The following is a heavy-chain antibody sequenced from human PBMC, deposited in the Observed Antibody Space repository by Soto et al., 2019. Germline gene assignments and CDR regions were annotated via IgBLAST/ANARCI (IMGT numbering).Heavy chain of an antibody. V-gene: IGHV3-23*01. CDR3: AKDYGSGSYGP. D-gene: IGHD3-10*01. CDR1: GFTYSTYA. J-gene: IGHJ5*02. CDR2: ISESGGRT. Sequence: PGGSLRLSCAASGFTYSTYAMGWVRQAPGKGLEWVSSISESGGRTYYADSVKGRFTISRDNSKNTLYLQMNSLRAEDTAVYYCAKDYGSGSYGPWGQGTLVTVSS.